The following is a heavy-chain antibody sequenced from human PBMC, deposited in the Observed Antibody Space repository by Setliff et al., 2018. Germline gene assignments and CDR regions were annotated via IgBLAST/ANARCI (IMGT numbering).Heavy chain of an antibody. CDR1: GFTVTSNY. J-gene: IGHJ4*02. Sequence: GGSLRLSCAASGFTVTSNYMSWVRQAPGKGLEWVSVIYSGGSTYYADSVKGRFTISRDNSKNTLYLQMNTLRAEDTAVYYCARGVENYGTLKYWGQGNLVTVSS. D-gene: IGHD1-7*01. CDR2: IYSGGST. V-gene: IGHV3-53*01. CDR3: ARGVENYGTLKY.